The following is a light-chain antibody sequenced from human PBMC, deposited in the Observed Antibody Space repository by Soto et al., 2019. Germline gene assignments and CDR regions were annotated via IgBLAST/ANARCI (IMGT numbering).Light chain of an antibody. CDR3: QVWDSSSDHVV. CDR1: NIGSKS. J-gene: IGLJ2*01. V-gene: IGLV3-21*04. CDR2: YDS. Sequence: SYELTQPPSVSVAPGKTARSTCGGNNIGSKSVHWYQQKPGQAPVLVIYYDSDRPSGIPERFSGSNSGNTATLTISRVEAGDEADYYCQVWDSSSDHVVFCGGTKLTVL.